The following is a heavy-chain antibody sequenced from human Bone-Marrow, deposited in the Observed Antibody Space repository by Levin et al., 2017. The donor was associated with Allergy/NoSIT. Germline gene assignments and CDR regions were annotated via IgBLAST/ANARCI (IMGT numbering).Heavy chain of an antibody. CDR1: GFTFSDYA. J-gene: IGHJ5*02. CDR2: ISGTGGST. V-gene: IGHV3-23*01. Sequence: LSLTCAASGFTFSDYAMNWVRQAPGKGLEWVSTISGTGGSTYYADSVKGRFTISRDNSKNTLHLQMNSLRAEDTAIYYCAKGLHCSTTTCYTPYNYFDPWGQGTLVTVSS. D-gene: IGHD2-2*02. CDR3: AKGLHCSTTTCYTPYNYFDP.